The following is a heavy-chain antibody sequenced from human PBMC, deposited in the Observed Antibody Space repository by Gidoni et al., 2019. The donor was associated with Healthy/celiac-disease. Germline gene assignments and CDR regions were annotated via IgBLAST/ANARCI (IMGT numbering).Heavy chain of an antibody. J-gene: IGHJ4*02. D-gene: IGHD2-2*01. CDR1: GGTFSTSA. CDR3: AREYCSSTSCYEGDFDY. CDR2: IIPIFGTA. Sequence: QVQLVQSGAVGKQPGSSVQVSCQPSGGTFSTSAIIWVRQAPGQGLEWMGGIIPIFGTANYAQKFQGRVTITADESTSTAYMELSSLRSEDTAVYYCAREYCSSTSCYEGDFDYWGQGTLVTVSS. V-gene: IGHV1-69*01.